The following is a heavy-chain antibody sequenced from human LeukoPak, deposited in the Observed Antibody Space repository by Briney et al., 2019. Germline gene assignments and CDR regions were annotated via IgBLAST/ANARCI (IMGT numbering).Heavy chain of an antibody. Sequence: SETLSLTCTVSGGSISSYHWSWIRQPPGKGLEWIGYIYYSGSTNYNPSLKSRVTISVDTSKNQFSLKLSSVTAADTAVYYCARGNILGATYIRGQGTMVTVSS. J-gene: IGHJ3*02. CDR3: ARGNILGATYI. D-gene: IGHD1-26*01. CDR1: GGSISSYH. CDR2: IYYSGST. V-gene: IGHV4-59*01.